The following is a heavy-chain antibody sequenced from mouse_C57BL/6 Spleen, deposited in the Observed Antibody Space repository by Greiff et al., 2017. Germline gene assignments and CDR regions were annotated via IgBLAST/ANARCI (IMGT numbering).Heavy chain of an antibody. V-gene: IGHV1-80*01. J-gene: IGHJ2*01. Sequence: QVQLQQSGAELVKPGASVKISCKASGYAFSSYWMNWVKQRPGKGLEWIGQIYPGDGDTNYNGKFKGKATLTADTSSSTAYMQLSSLTSEDSAVYFCARPRSPYCYYDYFDYWGQGTTLTVSS. CDR3: ARPRSPYCYYDYFDY. CDR2: IYPGDGDT. D-gene: IGHD2-12*01. CDR1: GYAFSSYW.